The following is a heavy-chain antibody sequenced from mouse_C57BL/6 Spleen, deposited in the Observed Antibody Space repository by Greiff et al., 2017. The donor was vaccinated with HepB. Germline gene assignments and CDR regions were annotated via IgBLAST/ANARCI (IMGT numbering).Heavy chain of an antibody. CDR1: GYAFSSSW. J-gene: IGHJ4*01. D-gene: IGHD2-1*01. Sequence: VQLQQSGPELVKPGASVKISCKASGYAFSSSWMNWVKQRPGKGLEWIGRIYPGDGDTNYNGKFKGKATLTADKSSSTAYTQLSSLTSEDSAVYFCASLIYYGNNGEAMDYWGQGTSVTVSS. CDR3: ASLIYYGNNGEAMDY. V-gene: IGHV1-82*01. CDR2: IYPGDGDT.